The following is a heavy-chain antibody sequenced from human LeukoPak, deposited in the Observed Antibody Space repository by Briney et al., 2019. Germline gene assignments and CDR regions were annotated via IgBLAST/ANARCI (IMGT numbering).Heavy chain of an antibody. Sequence: PGGSLRLSCAASGFTFSSYAMSWVRQAPGKGLEWVSAISGSGGSTYYADSVKGRFTISRDNSKNTLYLQMNSLRAEDTAVYYCAKSEPTYDYVWGSYRYTPPRFGYWGQGTLVTVSS. V-gene: IGHV3-23*01. D-gene: IGHD3-16*02. J-gene: IGHJ4*02. CDR3: AKSEPTYDYVWGSYRYTPPRFGY. CDR2: ISGSGGST. CDR1: GFTFSSYA.